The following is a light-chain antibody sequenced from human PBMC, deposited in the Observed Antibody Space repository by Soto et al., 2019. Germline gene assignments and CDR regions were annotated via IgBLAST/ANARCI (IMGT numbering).Light chain of an antibody. CDR1: QSVSSN. J-gene: IGKJ1*01. CDR2: GAS. Sequence: EIVMTQYPATLSVSPGEKATLSRRASQSVSSNLAWYQQKPGQAPRLLIYGASTRATGIPARFSGSGSGTEFTLTISSLQSEDFAVYYCQQYNNWPRTFGQGTKVDI. V-gene: IGKV3-15*01. CDR3: QQYNNWPRT.